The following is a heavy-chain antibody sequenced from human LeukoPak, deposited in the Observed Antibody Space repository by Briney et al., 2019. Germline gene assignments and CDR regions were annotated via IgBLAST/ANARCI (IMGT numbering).Heavy chain of an antibody. CDR3: ARDGAWDAFDI. Sequence: GASVKVSCKASGYTFTNYDINWVRQASGQGLEWMGWMNPNSGNTGYAQKFQGRVTISRNTSINTAYMELSRLRSDDTAVYYCARDGAWDAFDIWGQGTMVTVSS. CDR2: MNPNSGNT. D-gene: IGHD1-26*01. V-gene: IGHV1-8*03. J-gene: IGHJ3*02. CDR1: GYTFTNYD.